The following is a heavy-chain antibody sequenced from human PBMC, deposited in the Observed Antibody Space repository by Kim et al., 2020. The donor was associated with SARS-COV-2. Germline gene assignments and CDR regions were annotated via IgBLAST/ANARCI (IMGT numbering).Heavy chain of an antibody. J-gene: IGHJ4*02. CDR3: ATTTPNIAPWKPGWFLDY. Sequence: ASVKVSCKVSGYTLTELSMHWVRQAPGKGLEWMGGFDPEDGETIYAQKFQGRVTMTEDTSTDTAYMELSSLRSEDTAVYYCATTTPNIAPWKPGWFLDYWGQGTLVTVSS. CDR2: FDPEDGET. CDR1: GYTLTELS. D-gene: IGHD6-13*01. V-gene: IGHV1-24*01.